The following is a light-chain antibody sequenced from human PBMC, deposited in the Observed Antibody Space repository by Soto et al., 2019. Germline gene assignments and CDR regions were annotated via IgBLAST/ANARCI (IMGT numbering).Light chain of an antibody. CDR1: QTISSW. V-gene: IGKV1-5*03. J-gene: IGKJ1*01. CDR3: QHYKSYSEA. Sequence: DIQMTQSPSTLSGSLGDRVTSXXRASQTISSWLAWYQQKPGKAPKLXIYDASTLKSGVPSRFSGSGSGTEFTLTSSSLQPDDFATYYCQHYKSYSEAFGQGTKVEIK. CDR2: DAS.